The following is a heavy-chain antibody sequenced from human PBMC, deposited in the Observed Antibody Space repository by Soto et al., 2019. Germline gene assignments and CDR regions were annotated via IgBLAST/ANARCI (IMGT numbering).Heavy chain of an antibody. Sequence: ASVKVSCKVSGYTLTEISMDWVRQAPGKGLEWMGGFDPEDGETIYAQKFQGRVTMTEDTSTDTAYMELSSLRSEDTAVYYCATTFGEYEEGNWFEPWGQGTLVTVS. CDR1: GYTLTEIS. CDR2: FDPEDGET. J-gene: IGHJ5*02. CDR3: ATTFGEYEEGNWFEP. V-gene: IGHV1-24*01. D-gene: IGHD3-16*01.